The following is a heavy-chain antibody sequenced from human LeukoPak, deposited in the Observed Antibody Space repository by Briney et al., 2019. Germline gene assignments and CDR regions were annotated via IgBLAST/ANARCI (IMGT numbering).Heavy chain of an antibody. D-gene: IGHD3-10*01. Sequence: GGSLRLSCVASGFSFSDYYMSWIRQAPGKGLEWVSYIGSTIYYADSVKGRFTISRDNSKNTLYLQMNSLRAEDTAINYCAKGLWFGEKEDYWGQGTLVTVSS. J-gene: IGHJ4*02. CDR2: IGSTI. CDR3: AKGLWFGEKEDY. CDR1: GFSFSDYY. V-gene: IGHV3-11*01.